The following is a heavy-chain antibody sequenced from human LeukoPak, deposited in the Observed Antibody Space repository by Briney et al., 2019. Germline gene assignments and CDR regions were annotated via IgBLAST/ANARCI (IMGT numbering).Heavy chain of an antibody. CDR3: ARESVLLWFGEFRPVDY. Sequence: PGRSLRLSCAASGFTFSSYGMHWVRQAPGKGLEWVADIWYDGSNKYYADSVKGRFTISRGNSKNTLYLQMNSLRAEDTAVYYCARESVLLWFGEFRPVDYWGQGTLVTVSS. J-gene: IGHJ4*02. CDR1: GFTFSSYG. D-gene: IGHD3-10*01. V-gene: IGHV3-33*01. CDR2: IWYDGSNK.